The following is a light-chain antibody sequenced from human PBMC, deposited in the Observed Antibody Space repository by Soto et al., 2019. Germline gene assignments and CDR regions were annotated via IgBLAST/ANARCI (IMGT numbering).Light chain of an antibody. CDR1: QSVRTY. J-gene: IGKJ5*01. CDR3: QQRTNWPSPT. V-gene: IGKV3-11*01. CDR2: DAS. Sequence: EVVLTQSPATLSLSPGERATLSCRASQSVRTYLAWYQQKPGQVPRLLIHDASSRATGIPARFSGSGSGTDFTLTISSLEPEDFAVYYCQQRTNWPSPTFGQGTRLEI.